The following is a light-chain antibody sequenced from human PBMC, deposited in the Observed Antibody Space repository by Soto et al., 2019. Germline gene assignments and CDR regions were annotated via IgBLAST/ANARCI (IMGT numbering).Light chain of an antibody. CDR3: LQHNSYPLT. CDR1: HNINYY. V-gene: IGKV1-17*03. J-gene: IGKJ4*01. Sequence: DIQMTQSPSPMSASVGDRVTISCRASHNINYYLAWFQQKPGKVPKRLIYSASSLQSGVPSRFSGSGSGTEFTLTITGLQPEDTAIYYCLQHNSYPLTFGGGTKVEIK. CDR2: SAS.